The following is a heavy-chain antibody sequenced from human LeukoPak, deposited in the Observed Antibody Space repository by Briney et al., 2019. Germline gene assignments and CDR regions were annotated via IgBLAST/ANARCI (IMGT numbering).Heavy chain of an antibody. V-gene: IGHV4-31*03. D-gene: IGHD3-22*01. CDR1: GGSISSGGYY. Sequence: SETLSLTCTVSGGSISSGGYYWRWLRQDPGKGLEWIGYIYYSGSTYYHPSLKSRVTISVDTSKNQFSLKLSSVTAADTAVYYCVVGVITDALDIWGQGTMVTVSS. CDR2: IYYSGST. CDR3: VVGVITDALDI. J-gene: IGHJ3*02.